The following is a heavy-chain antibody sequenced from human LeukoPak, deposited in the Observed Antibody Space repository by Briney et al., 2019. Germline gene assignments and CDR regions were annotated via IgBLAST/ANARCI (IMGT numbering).Heavy chain of an antibody. CDR2: IVVGSGNT. Sequence: SVKVSCKASGFTFTSSAMQWVRQARGQRLEWIGWIVVGSGNTNYAQKFQERVTITRDMSTSTAYMELSSLRSEDTAVYYCARVGGSYKSYYYYGMDVWGQGTTVTVSS. J-gene: IGHJ6*02. V-gene: IGHV1-58*02. CDR1: GFTFTSSA. D-gene: IGHD1-26*01. CDR3: ARVGGSYKSYYYYGMDV.